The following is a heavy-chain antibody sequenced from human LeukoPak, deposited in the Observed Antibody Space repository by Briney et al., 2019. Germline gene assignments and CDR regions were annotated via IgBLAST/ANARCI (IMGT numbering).Heavy chain of an antibody. D-gene: IGHD5-18*01. J-gene: IGHJ4*02. Sequence: GGSLRLSCAASGFTFDDYGMTWVRQVPGKGLEWVSGINWDGSSTGYVDSVKGRFTISRDNAKNSLYLQMNSLRAEDTAVYYCARRIQLWLRYFDYWGQGTLVTVSS. CDR2: INWDGSST. CDR3: ARRIQLWLRYFDY. CDR1: GFTFDDYG. V-gene: IGHV3-20*04.